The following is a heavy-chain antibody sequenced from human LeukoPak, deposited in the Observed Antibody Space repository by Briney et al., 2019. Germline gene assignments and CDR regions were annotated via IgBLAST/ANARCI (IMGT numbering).Heavy chain of an antibody. CDR2: IYYSGST. Sequence: PSETLSLTCTVSGGSISSYYWSWIRQPPGKGLEWIGYIYYSGSTNYNPSLKSRVTISVDTSKNQFSLKLSSVTAADTAVYYCARVSFIQGWELLDYWGQGTLVTVSS. CDR1: GGSISSYY. V-gene: IGHV4-59*01. D-gene: IGHD1-26*01. CDR3: ARVSFIQGWELLDY. J-gene: IGHJ4*02.